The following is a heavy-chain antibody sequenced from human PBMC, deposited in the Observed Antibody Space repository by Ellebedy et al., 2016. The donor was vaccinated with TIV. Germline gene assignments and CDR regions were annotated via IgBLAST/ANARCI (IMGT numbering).Heavy chain of an antibody. CDR2: IYYSGAT. Sequence: MPSETLSLTCTVSSGSISSDYWSWLRQPPGEGLEWIGYIYYSGATNYNPTLRSRVTISLDPSKSQFSLKVSSVTAADTAVYYCAKGAGWYNYWGQGTLVTGSS. J-gene: IGHJ4*02. D-gene: IGHD6-19*01. CDR1: SGSISSDY. V-gene: IGHV4-59*01. CDR3: AKGAGWYNY.